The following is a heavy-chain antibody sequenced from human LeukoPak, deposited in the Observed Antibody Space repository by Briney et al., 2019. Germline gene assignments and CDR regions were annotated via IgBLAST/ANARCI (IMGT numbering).Heavy chain of an antibody. CDR1: GGSFTGYY. J-gene: IGHJ5*02. CDR2: ISHRGST. D-gene: IGHD5-24*01. V-gene: IGHV4-34*01. CDR3: ARGQRWNWFDP. Sequence: SETLSLTCAVYGGSFTGYYWSWIRQPPGKGLEWIGEISHRGSTNYNPSLKSRVTISVDTSKNQFSLKLSSVTAADTAVYYCARGQRWNWFDPWGQGTLVTVSS.